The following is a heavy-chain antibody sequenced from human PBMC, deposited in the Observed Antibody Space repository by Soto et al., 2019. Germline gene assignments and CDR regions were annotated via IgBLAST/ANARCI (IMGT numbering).Heavy chain of an antibody. CDR3: AKQMQGYYYYGMDV. J-gene: IGHJ6*02. Sequence: EVQLLESGGGLVQPGGSLRLSCAASGFTFRSYAMSWVRQAPGKGLEWVSAISGSGASTYYADSVKGRFTISRDNSKNTLYLQMNSLRAEDTAVYYCAKQMQGYYYYGMDVWGQGTTVTVSS. CDR2: ISGSGAST. V-gene: IGHV3-23*01. CDR1: GFTFRSYA.